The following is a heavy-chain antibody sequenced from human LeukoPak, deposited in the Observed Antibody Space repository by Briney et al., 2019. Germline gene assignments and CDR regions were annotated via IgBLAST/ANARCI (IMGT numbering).Heavy chain of an antibody. Sequence: GGSLRLSCAASGFTFSSYAMSWVRQAPGKGLEWVANINEDGSEKYYVDSVKGRFTISRDNAKNSLCLQMNSLRAEDTAVYYCARIYLKLASASWGQGTLVTVSS. CDR3: ARIYLKLASAS. CDR1: GFTFSSYA. CDR2: INEDGSEK. D-gene: IGHD1-1*01. J-gene: IGHJ5*02. V-gene: IGHV3-7*01.